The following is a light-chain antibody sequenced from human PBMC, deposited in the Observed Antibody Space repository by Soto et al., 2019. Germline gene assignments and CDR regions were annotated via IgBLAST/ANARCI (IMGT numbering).Light chain of an antibody. V-gene: IGLV2-14*01. CDR2: EVN. CDR1: SSDVGAYNF. Sequence: QSALTQPASVSGSPGQSITISCTGTSSDVGAYNFVSWYQQYPGKAPKVMIYEVNNRPSGFSNRFSGSKSGNTASLTISGLQAEDEADYYCSSFTRSSTYVFGSGTKLTVL. CDR3: SSFTRSSTYV. J-gene: IGLJ1*01.